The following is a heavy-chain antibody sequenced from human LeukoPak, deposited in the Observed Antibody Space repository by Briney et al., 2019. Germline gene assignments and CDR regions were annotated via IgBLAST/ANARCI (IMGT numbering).Heavy chain of an antibody. D-gene: IGHD3-10*01. CDR2: INPSGGST. CDR1: GYTFTTYY. CDR3: TKDNAYYYADY. V-gene: IGHV1-46*01. J-gene: IGHJ4*02. Sequence: ASVKVSCKASGYTFTTYYMHWVRQAPGQGLEWMGIINPSGGSTTYAQKFQGRVTMTRDTSTSTVYMELSSLRSEDTAVYYCTKDNAYYYADYWGQGTLITVSS.